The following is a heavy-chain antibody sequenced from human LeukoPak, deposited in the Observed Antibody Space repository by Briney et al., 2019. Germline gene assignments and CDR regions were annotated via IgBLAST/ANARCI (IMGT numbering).Heavy chain of an antibody. Sequence: PSQTQSLTCTVSGGSISSGDYYWSWIRQPPGKGLEWIGYINYSGSIYYNPSLKSRVIISVDTSKNQFSLKLTSVTVADTAVYFCARDGSGSLDVWGQGTTVNVSS. J-gene: IGHJ6*02. CDR3: ARDGSGSLDV. D-gene: IGHD3-10*01. CDR2: INYSGSI. V-gene: IGHV4-30-4*01. CDR1: GGSISSGDYY.